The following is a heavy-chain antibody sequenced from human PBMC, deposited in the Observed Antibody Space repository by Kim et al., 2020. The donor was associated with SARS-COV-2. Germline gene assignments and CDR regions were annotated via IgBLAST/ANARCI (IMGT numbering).Heavy chain of an antibody. V-gene: IGHV4-30-4*01. CDR2: IYYSGST. J-gene: IGHJ4*02. CDR3: ARALRDYYDSI. D-gene: IGHD3-22*01. Sequence: SETLSLTCTVSGGSISSGDYYWSWIRQPPGKGLEWIGYIYYSGSTYYNPSLKSRVTISVDTSKNQFSLKLSSVTAADTAVYYCARALRDYYDSIWGQGTLVTVSS. CDR1: GGSISSGDYY.